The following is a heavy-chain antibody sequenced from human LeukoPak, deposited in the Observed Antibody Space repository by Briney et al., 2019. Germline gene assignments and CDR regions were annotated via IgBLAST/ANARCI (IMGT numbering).Heavy chain of an antibody. V-gene: IGHV1-8*01. Sequence: GASVKVSCKASGYTFTSYDINWVRQATGQGLEWMGWMNPNSGNTGYAQKFQGRVTMTRNTSISTAYMELSSLRSEDTAVYYCATADCSGGSCYDPWGQGTLVTVSS. CDR1: GYTFTSYD. D-gene: IGHD2-15*01. CDR2: MNPNSGNT. J-gene: IGHJ5*02. CDR3: ATADCSGGSCYDP.